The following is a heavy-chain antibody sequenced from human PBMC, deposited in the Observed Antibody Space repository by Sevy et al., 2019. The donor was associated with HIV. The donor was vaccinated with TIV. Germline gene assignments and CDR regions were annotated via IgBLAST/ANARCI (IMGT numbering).Heavy chain of an antibody. CDR1: GFSFSWYW. D-gene: IGHD1-26*01. CDR3: ARGENNDEFFQY. V-gene: IGHV3-30*03. CDR2: TSYDGSHK. J-gene: IGHJ1*01. Sequence: GGSLRLSCAASGFSFSWYWMSWVRQTPEKGLEWVAVTSYDGSHKYYADSVKGRFTVSRDNSRNILSLEMNSLRRDDTAVYYCARGENNDEFFQYWGQGTLVTVSS.